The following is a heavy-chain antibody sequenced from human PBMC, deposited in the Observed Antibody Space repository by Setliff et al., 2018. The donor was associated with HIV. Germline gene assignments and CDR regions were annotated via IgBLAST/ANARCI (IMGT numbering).Heavy chain of an antibody. D-gene: IGHD3-10*01. Sequence: SVQVSCKASGYTFTTYHMHWLRQAPGQGLEWMGIINPKNRSTTYAQRLQDRVTMTSDTSTNTFYMELSSLKSEDTAVYYCTRNLYYYASGIHFGVYWGQGTPVTVSS. CDR1: GYTFTTYH. V-gene: IGHV1-46*01. J-gene: IGHJ4*02. CDR2: INPKNRST. CDR3: TRNLYYYASGIHFGVY.